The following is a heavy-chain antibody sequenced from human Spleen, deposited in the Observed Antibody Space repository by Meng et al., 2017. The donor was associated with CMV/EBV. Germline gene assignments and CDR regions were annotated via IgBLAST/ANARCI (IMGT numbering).Heavy chain of an antibody. V-gene: IGHV4-61*01. J-gene: IGHJ4*02. CDR3: ATFPWRTSHFDY. CDR2: IYYSGTI. CDR1: GGSVSSGNYH. Sequence: SVSGGSVSSGNYHWSWIRQPPGKRLEWIGYIYYSGTIDYNPSLRGRVTMSLDTSKNQFSLMVSSVNAADTAVYYCATFPWRTSHFDYWGQGILVTVPQ. D-gene: IGHD1-14*01.